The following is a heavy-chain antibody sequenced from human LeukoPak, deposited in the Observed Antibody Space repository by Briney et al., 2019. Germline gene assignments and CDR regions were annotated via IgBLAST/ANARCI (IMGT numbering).Heavy chain of an antibody. CDR3: AAPRTLKSMIVVVDFQH. J-gene: IGHJ1*01. Sequence: PSETLSLTCTVSGYSISSGYYWGWIRQPPGKGLEWIGSIYHSGSTYHNPSLKSRVTISVDTSKNQFSLKLSSVTAADTAVYYCAAPRTLKSMIVVVDFQHWGQGALVTVSS. V-gene: IGHV4-38-2*02. CDR2: IYHSGST. D-gene: IGHD3-22*01. CDR1: GYSISSGYY.